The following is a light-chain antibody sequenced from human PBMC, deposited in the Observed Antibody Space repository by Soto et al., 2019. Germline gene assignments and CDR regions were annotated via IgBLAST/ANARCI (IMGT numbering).Light chain of an antibody. CDR2: ATS. J-gene: IGKJ5*01. CDR3: QQSYNTPIT. Sequence: DIPMTQSPSSLSASLGDRVTITCRASRTIDNYLNWYQQKPGRAPELLVYATSSLQSGVPSRFTGGGSGTHFTLTISGLQPEDFATYVCQQSYNTPITFGQGTRLEIK. CDR1: RTIDNY. V-gene: IGKV1-39*01.